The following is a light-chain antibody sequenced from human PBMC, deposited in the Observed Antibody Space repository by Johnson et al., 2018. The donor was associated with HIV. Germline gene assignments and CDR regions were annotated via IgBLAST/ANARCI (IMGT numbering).Light chain of an antibody. CDR2: DNN. CDR3: RTWDSSLRAWLV. CDR1: SSNIGSNY. J-gene: IGLJ1*01. V-gene: IGLV1-51*01. Sequence: QPVLTQPPSVSAAPGQKVTISCSGSSSNIGSNYVSWYQQLPGTAPKLLIFDNNKRPSGIPDRFSGSKSGTSATLGITGLQTGAEADYYCRTWDSSLRAWLVFRNGNKGHVL.